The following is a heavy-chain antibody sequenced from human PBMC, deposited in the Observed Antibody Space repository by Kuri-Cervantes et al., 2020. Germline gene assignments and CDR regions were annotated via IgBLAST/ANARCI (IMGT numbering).Heavy chain of an antibody. CDR1: GYTFTGYY. CDR3: ARDRSGSGY. D-gene: IGHD6-6*01. Sequence: ASVKVSCKASGYTFTGYYMHWVRQAPGQGLEWMGWISVYNGNTNYAQKFQGRVTMTTDTSTSTAYMELRSLRSDDTAAYYCARDRSGSGYWGQGTLVTVSS. V-gene: IGHV1-18*04. CDR2: ISVYNGNT. J-gene: IGHJ4*02.